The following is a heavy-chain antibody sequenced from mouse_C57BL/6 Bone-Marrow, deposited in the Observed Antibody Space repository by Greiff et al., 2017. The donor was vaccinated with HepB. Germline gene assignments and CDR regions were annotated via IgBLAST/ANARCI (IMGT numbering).Heavy chain of an antibody. D-gene: IGHD1-1*01. CDR3: ARVYYYGSSHAMDY. CDR1: GFTFSDYG. CDR2: ISNLAYSI. Sequence: EVKVVDSGGGLVQPGGSLKLSCAASGFTFSDYGMAWVRQAPRKGPEWVAFISNLAYSIYYADTVTGRFTISRENAKNTLYLEMSSLRSEDTAMYYCARVYYYGSSHAMDYWGQGTSVTVSS. J-gene: IGHJ4*01. V-gene: IGHV5-15*01.